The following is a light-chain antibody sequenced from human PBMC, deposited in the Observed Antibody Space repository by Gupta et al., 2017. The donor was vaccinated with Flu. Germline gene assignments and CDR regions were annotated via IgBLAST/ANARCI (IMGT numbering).Light chain of an antibody. CDR1: QNINIY. Sequence: EIQMTQSPSSLSASVGDGVTITCRASQNINIYLNWYQQKPGKAPKLLIYGASNLHSGVPSRFSGSRSGTDFTLTISSLQPEDFAIYYCQQTVSPPITFGEGTRVEIK. CDR2: GAS. V-gene: IGKV1-39*01. J-gene: IGKJ4*01. CDR3: QQTVSPPIT.